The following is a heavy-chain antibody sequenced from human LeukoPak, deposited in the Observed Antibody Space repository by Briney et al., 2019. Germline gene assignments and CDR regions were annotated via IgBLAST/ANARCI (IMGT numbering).Heavy chain of an antibody. CDR2: ISGDGTST. D-gene: IGHD3-22*01. J-gene: IGHJ4*02. V-gene: IGHV3-23*01. CDR1: GFTFSSYA. Sequence: GGSLRLSCAASGFTFSSYAMSWVRQAPGEGLEWVSAISGDGTSTYYADSVKGRFTISRDNSKNTLYLQMDSLRAEDTAPYYCAREVSEGFDFWGQGTLVTVSS. CDR3: AREVSEGFDF.